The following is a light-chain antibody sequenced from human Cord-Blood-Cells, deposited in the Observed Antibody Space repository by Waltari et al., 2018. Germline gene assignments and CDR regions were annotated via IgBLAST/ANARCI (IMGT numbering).Light chain of an antibody. CDR1: QRVSSN. CDR2: GAS. J-gene: IGKJ1*01. V-gene: IGKV3-15*01. CDR3: QQYNNWPKT. Sequence: EIVMTQSPATLSVSPGERATLSCRASQRVSSNLAWYQQKPDQAPRLLIYGASTRATGIPARFSGSASGTEFTLTISSLQSEDFAVYYCQQYNNWPKTFGQGTKVEIK.